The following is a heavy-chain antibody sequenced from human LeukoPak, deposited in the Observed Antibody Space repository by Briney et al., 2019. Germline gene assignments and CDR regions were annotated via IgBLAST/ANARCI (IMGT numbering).Heavy chain of an antibody. Sequence: GASLQISCKGSGYSFTSYWIGWVRQLPGKGLEWMGIIYPGDSDTRYSPSFQGQVTISADKSISTAYLQWSSLKASDTAMYYCARHLEMATIDYWGQGTLVTVSS. CDR3: ARHLEMATIDY. J-gene: IGHJ4*02. D-gene: IGHD5-24*01. CDR2: IYPGDSDT. CDR1: GYSFTSYW. V-gene: IGHV5-51*01.